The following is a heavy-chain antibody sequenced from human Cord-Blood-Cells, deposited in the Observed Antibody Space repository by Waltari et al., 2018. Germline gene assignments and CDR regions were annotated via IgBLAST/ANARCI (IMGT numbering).Heavy chain of an antibody. CDR2: IIPIFGTA. CDR1: GGTFSSYA. D-gene: IGHD3-16*01. V-gene: IGHV1-69*01. Sequence: GQSGAEVKKPGSSVKVSCKASGGTFSSYAISWVRQAPGQGLEWMGGIIPIFGTANYAQKFQGRVTITADESMSTAYMELSSLRSEDTAVYYCAREGPGGDFDYWGQGTLVTVSS. CDR3: AREGPGGDFDY. J-gene: IGHJ4*02.